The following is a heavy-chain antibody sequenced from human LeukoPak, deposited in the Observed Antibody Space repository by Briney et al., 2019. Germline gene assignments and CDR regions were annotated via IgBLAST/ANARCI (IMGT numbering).Heavy chain of an antibody. J-gene: IGHJ4*02. CDR1: GGSISSYY. V-gene: IGHV4-59*08. Sequence: SETLSLTCTVSGGSISSYYWSWIRQPPGKGLEWIGYIYYSESTNYNPSLKSRVTISVDTSKNQFSLKLSSVTAADTAVYYCARQEEWEPPLGWGQGTLVTVSS. CDR2: IYYSEST. D-gene: IGHD1-26*01. CDR3: ARQEEWEPPLG.